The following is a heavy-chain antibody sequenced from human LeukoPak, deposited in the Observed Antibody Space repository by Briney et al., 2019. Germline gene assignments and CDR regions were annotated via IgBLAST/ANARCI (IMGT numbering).Heavy chain of an antibody. CDR1: GYSISSGYF. CDR3: VRDVDY. V-gene: IGHV4-38-2*02. CDR2: IYQSGST. Sequence: PSETLSLTCTVSGYSISSGYFWGWIRQPPGKGLEWIGSIYQSGSTYYNPSLKSRVTISVDTSKNQFSPKLSSVTAADTAVYYCVRDVDYWGQGTLVTVSS. J-gene: IGHJ4*02.